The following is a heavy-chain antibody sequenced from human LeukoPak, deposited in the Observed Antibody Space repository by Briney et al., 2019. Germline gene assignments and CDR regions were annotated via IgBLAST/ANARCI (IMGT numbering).Heavy chain of an antibody. V-gene: IGHV4-4*02. CDR3: ARTLGRGYCIGTSCRGDSSDP. CDR2: IYHSGST. D-gene: IGHD2-2*01. Sequence: SETLSLTCAVSGGSISSNNWWSWVRQPPGKGLEWIGEIYHSGSTNYNPSLKSRVTISVDKSKNQFSLKLSSVTAGDTAVYYCARTLGRGYCIGTSCRGDSSDPGGQGTLVTAPS. CDR1: GGSISSNNW. J-gene: IGHJ5*02.